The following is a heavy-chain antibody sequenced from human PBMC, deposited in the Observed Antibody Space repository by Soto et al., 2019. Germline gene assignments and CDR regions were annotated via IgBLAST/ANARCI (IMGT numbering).Heavy chain of an antibody. CDR3: ARDPVAGTYFDY. D-gene: IGHD6-19*01. V-gene: IGHV1-18*01. CDR2: INGYNGNT. J-gene: IGHJ4*02. Sequence: QVQLVQSGAEVKKPGASVKVSCKASGYTFTTYGISWVRQAPGQGLEWMGWINGYNGNTNYAQKLQGRVTMTTDTTTGTAYQELRSLRSDDTAVYYCARDPVAGTYFDYWGQGTLVTVSS. CDR1: GYTFTTYG.